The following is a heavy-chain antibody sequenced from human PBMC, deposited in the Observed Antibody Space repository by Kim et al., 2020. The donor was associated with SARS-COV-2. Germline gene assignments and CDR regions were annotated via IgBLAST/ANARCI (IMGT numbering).Heavy chain of an antibody. CDR2: ISWNSGSI. J-gene: IGHJ3*02. D-gene: IGHD2-21*02. Sequence: GGSLRLSCAASGFTFDDYAMHWVRQAPGKGLEWVSGISWNSGSIGYADSVKGRFTISRDNAKNSLYLQMNSLRAEDTALYYCAKALAYCGGDCWSDAFD. V-gene: IGHV3-9*01. CDR1: GFTFDDYA. CDR3: AKALAYCGGDCWSDAFD.